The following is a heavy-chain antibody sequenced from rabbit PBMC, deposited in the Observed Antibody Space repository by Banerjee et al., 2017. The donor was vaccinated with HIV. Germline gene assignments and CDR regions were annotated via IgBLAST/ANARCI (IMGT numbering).Heavy chain of an antibody. Sequence: QSLEESGGDLVKPGASLTLTCTASGFSFSSSTYMCWVRQAPGKGLEGIACIYAGSSGSTYYASWAKGRFTISKTSSTTVTLQMTSLTAADTATYFCARGGYAGYAGYGYTTDYYFSLWGPGTLVTVS. D-gene: IGHD6-1*01. CDR2: IYAGSSGST. J-gene: IGHJ4*01. CDR1: GFSFSSSTY. V-gene: IGHV1S40*01. CDR3: ARGGYAGYAGYGYTTDYYFSL.